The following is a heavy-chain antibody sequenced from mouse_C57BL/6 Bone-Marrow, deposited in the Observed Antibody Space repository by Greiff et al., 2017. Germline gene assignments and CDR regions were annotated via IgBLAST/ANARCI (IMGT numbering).Heavy chain of an antibody. V-gene: IGHV1-82*01. J-gene: IGHJ2*01. CDR1: GYAFSSSW. CDR2: IYPGDGDT. D-gene: IGHD1-1*01. Sequence: QVQLQQSGPELVKPGASVKISCKASGYAFSSSWMNWVKQRPGKGLEWIGRIYPGDGDTNYTGKFKGKATLTADKSSSTAYMHLSSLTSEDSAVYFCAQTYGSSFDYWGQGTTLTVSS. CDR3: AQTYGSSFDY.